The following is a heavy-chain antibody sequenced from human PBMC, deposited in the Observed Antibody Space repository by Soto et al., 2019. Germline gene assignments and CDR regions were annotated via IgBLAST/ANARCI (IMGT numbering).Heavy chain of an antibody. V-gene: IGHV1-58*01. J-gene: IGHJ4*02. Sequence: GASVKVSCKASGFTFPSSAVQWVRQARGQRLEWIGWIVVGSGNTNSAQKFQERLTFTRDMSTSTVYMELSSLKSEDTAVYYCAADDMTTFIWGQGTLVTVPQ. D-gene: IGHD1-1*01. CDR3: AADDMTTFI. CDR1: GFTFPSSA. CDR2: IVVGSGNT.